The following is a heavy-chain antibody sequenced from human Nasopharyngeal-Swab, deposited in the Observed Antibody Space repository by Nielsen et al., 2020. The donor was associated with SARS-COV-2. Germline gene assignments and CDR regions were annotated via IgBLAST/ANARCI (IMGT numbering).Heavy chain of an antibody. J-gene: IGHJ5*02. D-gene: IGHD3-16*01. CDR3: ARERLDVDWFDP. CDR2: TYYRSKWYN. Sequence: WIRQSPSRGLEWLGRTYYRSKWYNDYAVSVKSRITINPDTSKNQFSLQLNSVTPEDTAVYYCARERLDVDWFDPWGLGTLVTVSS. V-gene: IGHV6-1*01.